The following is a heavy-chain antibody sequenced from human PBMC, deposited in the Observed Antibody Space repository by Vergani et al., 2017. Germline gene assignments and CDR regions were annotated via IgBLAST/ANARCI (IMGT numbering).Heavy chain of an antibody. CDR1: GGSISSNFYY. CDR3: AKPVGTSAIMDGYTM. J-gene: IGHJ3*02. V-gene: IGHV4-39*01. CDR2: ISSSGSS. Sequence: QLHLQESGPGLVKPSETLSLTCTVSGGSISSNFYYWGWIRLSPGKGLECIGSISSSGSSSSNPSLQSRVTMSVDTSTNQVSLRLSSVTAADTALYYCAKPVGTSAIMDGYTMWGQGTMVTVSS. D-gene: IGHD5/OR15-5a*01.